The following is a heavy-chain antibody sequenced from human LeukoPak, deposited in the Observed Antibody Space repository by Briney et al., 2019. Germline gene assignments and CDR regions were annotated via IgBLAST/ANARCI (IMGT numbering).Heavy chain of an antibody. CDR2: IIPILGIA. J-gene: IGHJ3*02. V-gene: IGHV1-69*04. D-gene: IGHD2-15*01. CDR3: ARAPFVVVVAADPTPDAFDI. CDR1: GGTFSSYA. Sequence: PVKVSCKASGGTFSSYAISWVRQAPGQGLEWMGRIIPILGIANYAQKFQGRVTITADKSTSTAYMELSSLRSEDTAVYYCARAPFVVVVAADPTPDAFDIWGQGTMVTVSS.